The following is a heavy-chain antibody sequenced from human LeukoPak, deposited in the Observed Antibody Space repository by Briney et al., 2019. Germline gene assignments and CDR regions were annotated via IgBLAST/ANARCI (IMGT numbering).Heavy chain of an antibody. V-gene: IGHV1-69*13. CDR1: GYTFTSYG. CDR2: IIPIFGTA. CDR3: ARDPGSGAPPY. Sequence: SVKVSCKASGYTFTSYGISWVRQAPGQGIEWMGGIIPIFGTANYAQKFQGRVTITADESTSTAYMELSSLRSEDTAVYYCARDPGSGAPPYWGQGTLVTVSS. J-gene: IGHJ4*02. D-gene: IGHD6-19*01.